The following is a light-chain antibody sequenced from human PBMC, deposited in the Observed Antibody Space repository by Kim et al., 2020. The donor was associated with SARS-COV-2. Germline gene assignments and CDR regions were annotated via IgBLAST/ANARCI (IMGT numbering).Light chain of an antibody. J-gene: IGLJ1*01. V-gene: IGLV2-14*03. CDR2: DVS. CDR1: SRGIGSYEY. Sequence: QSALTQPASVSGSPGQSITISCSGSSRGIGSYEYVSWYQQHPGNAPKLLIFDVSDRPSGISSRFSGSKSGNTATLTISGLQAEDEAEYYCSSYSVISTYVFGPGTKVTVL. CDR3: SSYSVISTYV.